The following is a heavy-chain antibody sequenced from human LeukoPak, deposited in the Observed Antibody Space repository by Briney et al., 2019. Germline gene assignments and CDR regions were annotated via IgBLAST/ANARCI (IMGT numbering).Heavy chain of an antibody. CDR3: AKRGLRGNWFHP. J-gene: IGHJ5*02. CDR1: GFTFSSYA. Sequence: GGSLRLSCVASGFTFSSYAVSWVRQAPGKGLEWVSSINGAGNSSYYADSLRGRFTVSRDNSKNTLYLQMNSLRAEDTAVYYCAKRGLRGNWFHPWGQETLVTVTS. CDR2: INGAGNSS. V-gene: IGHV3-23*01. D-gene: IGHD4-17*01.